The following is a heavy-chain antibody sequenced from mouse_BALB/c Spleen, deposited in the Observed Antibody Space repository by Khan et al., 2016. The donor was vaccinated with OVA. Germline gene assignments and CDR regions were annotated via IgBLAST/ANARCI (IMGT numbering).Heavy chain of an antibody. Sequence: VQLQQSGPELVKPGASVKISCKASGYTFTDYYINWVKQKPGQGLEWIGWVYPGSGNTKYNEKFKGKATLTVDTSSSTAYMQLSSLTSEDTAVYFCARATGTYAMDFWGQGTSVTVSS. D-gene: IGHD4-1*01. J-gene: IGHJ4*01. CDR2: VYPGSGNT. V-gene: IGHV1-84*02. CDR1: GYTFTDYY. CDR3: ARATGTYAMDF.